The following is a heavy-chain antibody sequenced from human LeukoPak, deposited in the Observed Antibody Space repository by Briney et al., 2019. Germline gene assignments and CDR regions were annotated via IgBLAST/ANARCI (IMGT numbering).Heavy chain of an antibody. CDR3: AKSWRIRYCSGTSCYGAFDI. V-gene: IGHV3-23*01. CDR1: GFTFSSYA. D-gene: IGHD2-2*01. CDR2: ISGSGGST. Sequence: GGSLRLSCAASGFTFSSYAMSWVRQAPGKGLEWVSAISGSGGSTYYADSVKGRFTISRDNSKNTLYLQMNSLRAEDTAVYYCAKSWRIRYCSGTSCYGAFDIWGQGTMVTVSS. J-gene: IGHJ3*02.